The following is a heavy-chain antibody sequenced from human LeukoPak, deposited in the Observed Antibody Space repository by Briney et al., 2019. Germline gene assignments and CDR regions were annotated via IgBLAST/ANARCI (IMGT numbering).Heavy chain of an antibody. D-gene: IGHD1-20*01. V-gene: IGHV4-59*12. CDR2: IYYSGST. CDR3: AREARNWNDVVSL. CDR1: GGSISSYY. Sequence: SETLSLTCTVSGGSISSYYWSWIRQPPGKGLEWIGYIYYSGSTNYNPSLKSRVTISVDTSKDQFSLKLSSVTAADTAVYYCAREARNWNDVVSLWGQGTLVTVSS. J-gene: IGHJ4*02.